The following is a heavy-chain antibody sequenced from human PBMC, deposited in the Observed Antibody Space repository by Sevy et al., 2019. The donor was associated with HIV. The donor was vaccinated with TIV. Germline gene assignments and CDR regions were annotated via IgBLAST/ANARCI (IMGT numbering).Heavy chain of an antibody. CDR2: IRNKEYNGTT. Sequence: GGSLRLSCTGSGFAFSDYALSWVRQAPGKGLEWVGFIRNKEYNGTTEYAASVKGRFFISRDDSKSVAYLDMNSLKTADTDLYYCTRSVTTIYWGRGTLVTVSS. J-gene: IGHJ4*02. D-gene: IGHD4-4*01. V-gene: IGHV3-49*04. CDR1: GFAFSDYA. CDR3: TRSVTTIY.